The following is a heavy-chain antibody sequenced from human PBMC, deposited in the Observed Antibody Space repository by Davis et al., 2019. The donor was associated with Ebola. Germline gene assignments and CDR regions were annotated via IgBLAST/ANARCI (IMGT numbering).Heavy chain of an antibody. CDR3: ARDNSGWYDY. V-gene: IGHV3-66*01. D-gene: IGHD6-19*01. CDR1: GFTVSSNY. J-gene: IGHJ4*02. Sequence: GESLKISCAASGFTVSSNYMSWVRQAPGKGLEWVSVIYSGGSTYYADSVRGRFTISRDNSKNTLYLQMNSLRAEDTAVYYCARDNSGWYDYWGQGTLVTVSS. CDR2: IYSGGST.